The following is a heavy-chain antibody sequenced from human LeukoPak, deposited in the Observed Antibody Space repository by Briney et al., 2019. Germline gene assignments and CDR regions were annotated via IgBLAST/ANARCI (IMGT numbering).Heavy chain of an antibody. J-gene: IGHJ4*02. CDR1: GFTVSSNY. Sequence: GGSLRLSCAASGFTVSSNYMSWVRQAPGKGLEWVSVIYSAGNTYYADSVKGRFTISRDNSNNTLYLQMNSLRAEDTAVYYCARESSSWYLDYWGQGTLVTVSS. CDR3: ARESSSWYLDY. D-gene: IGHD6-13*01. CDR2: IYSAGNT. V-gene: IGHV3-53*01.